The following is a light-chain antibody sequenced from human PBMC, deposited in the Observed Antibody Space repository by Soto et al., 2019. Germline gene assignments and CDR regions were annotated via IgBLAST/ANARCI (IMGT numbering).Light chain of an antibody. CDR2: AAS. J-gene: IGKJ2*01. CDR1: QSISTY. CDR3: QQSYSTPYT. Sequence: DIQVTQSPSSLSASVGDRVTISCRASQSISTYLNWYQHKPGKAPKLLIHAASSLRSGVPSRFRGSGSGTDFTLTISSLQPEDFATYYCQQSYSTPYTFGQGTKVEIK. V-gene: IGKV1-39*01.